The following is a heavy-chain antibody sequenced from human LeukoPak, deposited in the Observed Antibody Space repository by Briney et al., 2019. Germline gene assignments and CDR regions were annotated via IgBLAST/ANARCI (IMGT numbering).Heavy chain of an antibody. CDR3: AKAVLGDDAFDI. V-gene: IGHV3-43*02. CDR1: GFTFDDYA. D-gene: IGHD3-16*01. Sequence: GGSLRLSCAASGFTFDDYAMHWVRQAPGKGLEWVSLIGGDGGNTHYADSVRGRVTISRDNRKNSLYLQMNSLRTEDTALYYCAKAVLGDDAFDIWGRGTKGTGSS. CDR2: IGGDGGNT. J-gene: IGHJ3*02.